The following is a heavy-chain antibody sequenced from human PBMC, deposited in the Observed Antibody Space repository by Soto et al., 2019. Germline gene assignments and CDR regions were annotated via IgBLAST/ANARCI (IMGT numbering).Heavy chain of an antibody. V-gene: IGHV4-4*09. CDR1: GRSITSYY. J-gene: IGHJ5*02. CDR2: IYDNGIT. Sequence: QVVLQESGPGLVKPSETLSLTCSVSGRSITSYYWSWVRQPQGKGLEWIGYIYDNGITSKNPSLKIPVTMSAVTSQNQFSLKLTSVTGADTAVYYCARTYDIYGYANELDAWGQGILVTVTS. CDR3: ARTYDIYGYANELDA. D-gene: IGHD3-22*01.